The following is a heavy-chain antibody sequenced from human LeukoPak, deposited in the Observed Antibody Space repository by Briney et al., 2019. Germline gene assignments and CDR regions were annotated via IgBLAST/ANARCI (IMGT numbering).Heavy chain of an antibody. CDR2: INWNGGST. CDR3: AGGDSSGWYFDY. CDR1: GFTFEEHG. V-gene: IGHV3-20*04. J-gene: IGHJ4*02. Sequence: GGSLRLSCAASGFTFEEHGMSWVRQAPGKGLEWVSGINWNGGSTGYGESAKGRFTISRDNAKNSLYLQMNSLRAEDTALYYCAGGDSSGWYFDYWGQGILVTVSS. D-gene: IGHD6-19*01.